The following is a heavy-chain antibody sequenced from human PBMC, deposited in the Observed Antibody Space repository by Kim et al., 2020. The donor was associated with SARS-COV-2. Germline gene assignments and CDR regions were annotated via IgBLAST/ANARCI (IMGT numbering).Heavy chain of an antibody. V-gene: IGHV7-4-1*02. CDR2: INTNTGNP. J-gene: IGHJ6*02. CDR3: ARLYCSSTSCYEYYYYYYGMDV. Sequence: ASVKVSCKASGYTFTSYAMNWVRQAPGQGLEWMGWINTNTGNPTYAQGFTGRFVFSLDTSVSTAYLQISSLKAEDTAVYYCARLYCSSTSCYEYYYYYYGMDVWGRGTTVTVSS. D-gene: IGHD2-2*01. CDR1: GYTFTSYA.